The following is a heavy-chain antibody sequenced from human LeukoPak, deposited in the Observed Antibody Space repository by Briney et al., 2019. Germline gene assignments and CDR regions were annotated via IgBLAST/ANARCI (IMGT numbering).Heavy chain of an antibody. D-gene: IGHD6-13*01. CDR2: ISSSSSYT. CDR1: GIPFSDYY. V-gene: IGHV3-11*03. J-gene: IGHJ4*02. CDR3: AAGTAADF. Sequence: GGSLRLSCVVSGIPFSDYYMNWIRQAPGKGLEWVSYISSSSSYTDYADSVKGRFTICRDNAKSALYLQLNSLRLEDAAVYYCAAGTAADFWGQGTLVTVSS.